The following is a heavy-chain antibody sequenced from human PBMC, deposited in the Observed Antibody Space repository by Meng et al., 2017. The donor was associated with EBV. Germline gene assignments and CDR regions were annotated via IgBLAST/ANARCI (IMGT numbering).Heavy chain of an antibody. D-gene: IGHD6-19*01. Sequence: QVQLVHYVAEGNKPGASVKVSCKASGYTFTGYYMHWVRQAPGQGLEWMGRINPNSGGTNYAQKFQGRVTMTRDTSISTAYMELSRLRSDDTAVYDCARVGIAVAGTGDYWGQGTLVTVSS. CDR1: GYTFTGYY. CDR2: INPNSGGT. J-gene: IGHJ4*02. V-gene: IGHV1-2*06. CDR3: ARVGIAVAGTGDY.